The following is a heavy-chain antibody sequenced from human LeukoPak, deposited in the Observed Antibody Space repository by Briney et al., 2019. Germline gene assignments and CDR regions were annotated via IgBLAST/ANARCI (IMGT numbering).Heavy chain of an antibody. CDR3: ATDVGVGATTAYFQH. Sequence: SVKVSCKASGGTFSSYAISWVRQAPGQGLEWMGGIIPIFGTANYAQKFQGRVTITADTSTDTAYMELSSLRSEDTAVYYCATDVGVGATTAYFQHWGQGTLVTVSS. D-gene: IGHD1-26*01. V-gene: IGHV1-69*06. CDR2: IIPIFGTA. J-gene: IGHJ1*01. CDR1: GGTFSSYA.